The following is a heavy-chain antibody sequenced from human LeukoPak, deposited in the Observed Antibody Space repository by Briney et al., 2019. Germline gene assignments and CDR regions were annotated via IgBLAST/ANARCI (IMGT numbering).Heavy chain of an antibody. V-gene: IGHV3-15*01. J-gene: IGHJ4*02. CDR1: GFTFSNVW. D-gene: IGHD3-16*02. CDR3: STDVPFTAGGAIVY. Sequence: GGYLRLSCAASGFTFSNVWMTWVRQAPGKGLEWVGHIKNKADGGTTDYAAPVKGRFTISRDDSKNTMYLQMNSLKTEDTAVYYCSTDVPFTAGGAIVYWGQGTLVTVSS. CDR2: IKNKADGGTT.